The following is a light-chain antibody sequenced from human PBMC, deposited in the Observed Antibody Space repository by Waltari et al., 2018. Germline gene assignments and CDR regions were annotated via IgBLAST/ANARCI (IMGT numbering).Light chain of an antibody. Sequence: IVMTQSPESLAVSLGERSTLRCSSSQSLLYTSDNRNYLAWYQFKPGQPPVLLLYWASTRASGVPGRFSGSGSGTDFTLTISSLQAEDVATYHCQQYYENPQTFGQGTKLEIK. CDR3: QQYYENPQT. J-gene: IGKJ2*01. V-gene: IGKV4-1*01. CDR1: QSLLYTSDNRNY. CDR2: WAS.